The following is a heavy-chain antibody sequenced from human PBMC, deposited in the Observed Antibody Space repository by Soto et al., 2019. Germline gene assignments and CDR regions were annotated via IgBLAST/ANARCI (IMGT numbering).Heavy chain of an antibody. J-gene: IGHJ6*03. V-gene: IGHV3-30*03. CDR2: ISNDGSSQ. D-gene: IGHD3-10*01. Sequence: PGGSLRLSCAASGFTLSSYEMHWVRQAPSKGLEWVAVISNDGSSQYYADSVKGRFTISRDNSKNTLYLQMNSLRAEDTAVYYCARVHWFGDYYMDVWGKGTTVTVSS. CDR3: ARVHWFGDYYMDV. CDR1: GFTLSSYE.